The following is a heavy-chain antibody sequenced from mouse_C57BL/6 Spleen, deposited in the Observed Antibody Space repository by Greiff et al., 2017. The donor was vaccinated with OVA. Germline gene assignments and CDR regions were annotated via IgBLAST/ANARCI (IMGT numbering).Heavy chain of an antibody. CDR2: INPGSGGA. D-gene: IGHD3-2*02. V-gene: IGHV1-54*01. Sequence: VQLQQSGAELVRPGTSVKVSCKASGYAFTNYLIEWVKQRPGQGLEWIGVINPGSGGANYTEKFKGKATLTADKSSSTAYMQLSSLTSEDSAVYFCARYSPYKTAQVPMDYWGQGTSVTVSS. CDR1: GYAFTNYL. CDR3: ARYSPYKTAQVPMDY. J-gene: IGHJ4*01.